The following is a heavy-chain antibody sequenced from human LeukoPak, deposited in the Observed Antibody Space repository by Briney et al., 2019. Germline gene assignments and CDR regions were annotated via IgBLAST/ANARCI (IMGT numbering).Heavy chain of an antibody. Sequence: GGSLRLSCAASGFTFSNYAMSWVRQAPGKGLAWVSVTSGSGGSTYYADSVKGRFTISRDNSKNTLYLQMNSLRAEDTAVYYCAKGPAATAKSNYYYYYMDVWGKGTTVTISS. CDR3: AKGPAATAKSNYYYYYMDV. CDR2: TSGSGGST. V-gene: IGHV3-23*01. CDR1: GFTFSNYA. J-gene: IGHJ6*03. D-gene: IGHD2-2*01.